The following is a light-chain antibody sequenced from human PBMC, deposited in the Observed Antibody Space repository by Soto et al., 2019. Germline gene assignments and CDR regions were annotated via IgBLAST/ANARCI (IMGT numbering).Light chain of an antibody. V-gene: IGKV1-12*01. Sequence: DIQMTQSQSSVSASVEDRVTITGQASKGISSWLAWYQQKPGKAPKLLIYAASSLQSGVPSSFSGSRSGTDFTPSIRRPQPEDFATYYCQQANSVPLSFGGGTKVEIK. CDR2: AAS. CDR1: KGISSW. J-gene: IGKJ4*01. CDR3: QQANSVPLS.